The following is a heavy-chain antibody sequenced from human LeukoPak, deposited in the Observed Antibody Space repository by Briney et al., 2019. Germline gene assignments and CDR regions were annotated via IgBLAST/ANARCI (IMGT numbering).Heavy chain of an antibody. CDR3: ARGIGYKYYFDY. CDR1: GYTFTGYY. CDR2: INPNSGGT. J-gene: IGHJ4*02. D-gene: IGHD3-22*01. Sequence: VASVKVSCKASGYTFTGYYMNWVRQAPGQGLEWMGWINPNSGGTNYAQKFQGRVTMTRDTSISTAYMELSRLRSDDTAVYYCARGIGYKYYFDYWGQGTLVTVSS. V-gene: IGHV1-2*02.